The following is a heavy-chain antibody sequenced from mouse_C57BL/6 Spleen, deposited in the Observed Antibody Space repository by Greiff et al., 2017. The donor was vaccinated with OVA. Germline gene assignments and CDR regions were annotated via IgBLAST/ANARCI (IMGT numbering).Heavy chain of an antibody. CDR3: ARDYGSKDYAMDY. Sequence: QVQLKESGPELVKPGASVKISCKASGYTFTDYYINWVKQRPGQGLEWIGWIYPGSGSTYYNEKFKGKAPLTVDKSSSTAYMLLSSLTSEDSSVYFCARDYGSKDYAMDYWGQGTSVTVSS. CDR2: IYPGSGST. J-gene: IGHJ4*01. D-gene: IGHD1-1*01. CDR1: GYTFTDYY. V-gene: IGHV1-75*01.